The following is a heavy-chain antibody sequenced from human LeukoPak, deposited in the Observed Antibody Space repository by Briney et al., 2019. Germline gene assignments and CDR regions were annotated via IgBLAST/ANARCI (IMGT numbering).Heavy chain of an antibody. CDR2: INPNSGGT. Sequence: WASVKVSCKASGYTFTGYYMHWVRQAPGQGLEWMGWINPNSGGTNYAQKFQGWVTMTRDTSISTAYMELSRLRSDDTAVYYCARVRGAGAFDIWGQGTMVTVSS. D-gene: IGHD1-26*01. V-gene: IGHV1-2*04. CDR3: ARVRGAGAFDI. CDR1: GYTFTGYY. J-gene: IGHJ3*02.